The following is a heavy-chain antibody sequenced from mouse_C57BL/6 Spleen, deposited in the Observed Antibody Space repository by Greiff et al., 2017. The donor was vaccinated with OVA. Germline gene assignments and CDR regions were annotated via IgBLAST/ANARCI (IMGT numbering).Heavy chain of an antibody. D-gene: IGHD2-4*01. Sequence: QVQLKQSGAELVRPGTSVKVSCKASGYAFTNYLIEWVKQRPGQGLEWIGVINPGSGGTNYNEKFKGKATLTADKSSSTAYMQLSSLTSEVSAVYFCARGVYYDYDGYAMDYWGQGTSVTVSS. CDR1: GYAFTNYL. CDR2: INPGSGGT. CDR3: ARGVYYDYDGYAMDY. J-gene: IGHJ4*01. V-gene: IGHV1-54*01.